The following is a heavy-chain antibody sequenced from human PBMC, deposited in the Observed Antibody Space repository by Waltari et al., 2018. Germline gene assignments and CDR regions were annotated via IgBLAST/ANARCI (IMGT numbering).Heavy chain of an antibody. J-gene: IGHJ2*01. V-gene: IGHV4-31*03. D-gene: IGHD6-19*01. CDR1: GASISSSNSP. Sequence: QVQLQESGPELVKPSPTLSLTCTVTGASISSSNSPWTWIRQHPVEVLEWIGYIYHSGRTNYNPALQNRVTISVDTYKNQFSLKLNSVTAADTAVYHCARIGGDYTSGWGYFDLWGRGTLVTVSS. CDR3: ARIGGDYTSGWGYFDL. CDR2: IYHSGRT.